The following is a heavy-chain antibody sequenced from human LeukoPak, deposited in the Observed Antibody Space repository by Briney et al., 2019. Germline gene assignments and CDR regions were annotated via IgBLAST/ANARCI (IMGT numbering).Heavy chain of an antibody. CDR3: TKDKGGSWTSYYNMDV. D-gene: IGHD3/OR15-3a*01. J-gene: IGHJ6*03. CDR2: FCWNSGSI. Sequence: GGSLSLSCAASVFNFVDYAMHCVRQAPGKGLEWVSGFCWNSGSIAYADSVKGRFSISRDNSANSLYLQMNSLRGEDTALYYCTKDKGGSWTSYYNMDVWGKGTMVTVSS. CDR1: VFNFVDYA. V-gene: IGHV3-9*01.